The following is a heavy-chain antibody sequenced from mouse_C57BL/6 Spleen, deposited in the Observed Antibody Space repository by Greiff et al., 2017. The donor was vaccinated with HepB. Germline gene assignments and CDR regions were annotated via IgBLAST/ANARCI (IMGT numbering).Heavy chain of an antibody. CDR2: ISDGGSYT. D-gene: IGHD1-1*01. CDR1: GFTFSSYA. V-gene: IGHV5-4*01. Sequence: EVNVVESGGGLVKPGGSLKLSCAASGFTFSSYAMSWVRQTPEKRLEWVATISDGGSYTYYPDNVKGRFTISRDNAKNNLYLQMSHLKSEDTAMYYCARDTLYGSSWFDYWGQGTTLTVSS. J-gene: IGHJ2*01. CDR3: ARDTLYGSSWFDY.